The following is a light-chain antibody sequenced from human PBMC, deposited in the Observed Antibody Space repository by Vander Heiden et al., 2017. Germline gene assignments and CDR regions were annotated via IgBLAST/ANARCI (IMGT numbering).Light chain of an antibody. CDR2: EVS. CDR3: CSYTGSSTYLWV. V-gene: IGLV2-23*02. J-gene: IGLJ3*02. CDR1: SSDVGSYNL. Sequence: QSALTQPASVSGSPGQSITISCTGTSSDVGSYNLVSWYQQHQGKAPKLMIYEVSKRPSGVSNRFSGSKSGNTASLTISGLQAEDEADYYCCSYTGSSTYLWVFGGGTKLTVL.